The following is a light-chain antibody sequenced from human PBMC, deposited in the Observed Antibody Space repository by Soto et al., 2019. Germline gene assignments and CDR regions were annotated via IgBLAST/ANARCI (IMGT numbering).Light chain of an antibody. J-gene: IGKJ1*01. V-gene: IGKV1-27*01. CDR2: AAS. Sequence: DIQVAQSPSSLSASVGDRVTITCRASQRIDNFLVWYQQKPGKVPKLLIYAASTLESGVPSRFSASGSGIDFTLTISSLQPEDVATYYCQKYNSGPRTFGQGTKLEI. CDR1: QRIDNF. CDR3: QKYNSGPRT.